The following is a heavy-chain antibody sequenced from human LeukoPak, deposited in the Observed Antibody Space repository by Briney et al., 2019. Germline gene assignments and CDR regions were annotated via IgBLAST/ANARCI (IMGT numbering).Heavy chain of an antibody. V-gene: IGHV3-30*04. CDR3: AREGGSYGSSVDV. D-gene: IGHD1-26*01. CDR1: GFTFSSYA. Sequence: PGRSLRLSCAASGFTFSSYAMHWVRQAPGKGLEWVAVISYDGSNKYYADSVKGRFTISRDNSKNTLYLQMNSLRAEDTAVYYCAREGGSYGSSVDVWGKGTTVTVSS. CDR2: ISYDGSNK. J-gene: IGHJ6*04.